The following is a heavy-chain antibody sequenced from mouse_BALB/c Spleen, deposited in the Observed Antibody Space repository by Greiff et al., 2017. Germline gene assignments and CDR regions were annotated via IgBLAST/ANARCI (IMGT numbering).Heavy chain of an antibody. V-gene: IGHV5-9-3*01. CDR1: GFTFSSYA. J-gene: IGHJ4*01. Sequence: EVKLMESGGGLVKPGGSLKLSCAASGFTFSSYAMSWVRQTPEKRLEWVATISSGGSYTYYPDSVKGRFTISRDNAKNTLYLQMSSLRSEDTAMYYCARPYGCDGRYYAMDYWGQGTSVTVSS. D-gene: IGHD2-2*01. CDR3: ARPYGCDGRYYAMDY. CDR2: ISSGGSYT.